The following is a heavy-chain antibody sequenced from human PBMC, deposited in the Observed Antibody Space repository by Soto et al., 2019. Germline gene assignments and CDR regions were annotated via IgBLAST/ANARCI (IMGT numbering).Heavy chain of an antibody. CDR1: GFTFSSYS. J-gene: IGHJ4*02. D-gene: IGHD6-13*01. CDR2: ISSSSSTI. Sequence: EVQLVESGGGLVQPGGSLRLSCAASGFTFSSYSMNWVRQAPGKGLEWVSYISSSSSTIYYADSVKGRFTISRDNAKNSLSLQMNSLRDEDTAVYYCARDGEGIAAAGSFDYWGQGTLVTVSS. V-gene: IGHV3-48*02. CDR3: ARDGEGIAAAGSFDY.